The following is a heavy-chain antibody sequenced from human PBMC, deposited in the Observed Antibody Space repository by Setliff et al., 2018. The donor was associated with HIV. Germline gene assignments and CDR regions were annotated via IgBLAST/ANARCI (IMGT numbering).Heavy chain of an antibody. Sequence: PGGSLRLSCAASGFTFGSYSMNWVRQAPGKGLEWVSVIYSAGSTYYADSVKGRFTISRDSSKNTLYLQMNSLRAEDTAVYYCATFYSLSGTTSFDHWGQGTLVTVSS. D-gene: IGHD1-7*01. CDR2: IYSAGST. J-gene: IGHJ4*02. CDR3: ATFYSLSGTTSFDH. V-gene: IGHV3-53*05. CDR1: GFTFGSYS.